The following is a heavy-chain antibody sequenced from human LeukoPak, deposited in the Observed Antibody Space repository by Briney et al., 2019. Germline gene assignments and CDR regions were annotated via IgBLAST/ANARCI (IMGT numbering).Heavy chain of an antibody. Sequence: GGTLRLSCVASGFTFSSYGMSWVRQAPGKGLEWVSAISSSGGDTYYADSVKGRFTISRDNAKNSLYLQMNSLRAEDTALYYCARGGSYGGYHSYWGQGTLVTVSS. D-gene: IGHD4-23*01. CDR1: GFTFSSYG. CDR2: ISSSGGDT. CDR3: ARGGSYGGYHSY. J-gene: IGHJ4*02. V-gene: IGHV3-23*01.